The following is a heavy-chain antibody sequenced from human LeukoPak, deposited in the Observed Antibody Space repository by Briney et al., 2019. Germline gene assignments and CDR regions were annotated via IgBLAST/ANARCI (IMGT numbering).Heavy chain of an antibody. J-gene: IGHJ4*02. CDR2: ISSSSSYI. V-gene: IGHV3-21*01. D-gene: IGHD5-12*01. CDR1: GFTFSSYS. CDR3: ARGGPTIPDY. Sequence: GGSLRLSCAASGFTFSSYSMNWVRQAPGKGLEWVSSISSSSSYIYYANSVKGRFTISRDNAKNSLYLQMNSLRAEDTAVYYCARGGPTIPDYWGQGTLVTVSS.